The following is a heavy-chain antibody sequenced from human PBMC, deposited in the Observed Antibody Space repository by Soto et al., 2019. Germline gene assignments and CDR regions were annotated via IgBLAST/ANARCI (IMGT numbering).Heavy chain of an antibody. CDR2: IYSGGST. CDR1: GGSISGGGYY. Sequence: QLQLQESGPGLVKPSETLSLTCTYSGGSISGGGYYWGWIRQPPGKGLEWIGLIYSGGSTYDNPSLKSRVTISVDTSKNHFSLKLTSVTAADTAVYYCARGGGPGIDYWGQGTLVTVSS. D-gene: IGHD3-16*01. J-gene: IGHJ4*02. CDR3: ARGGGPGIDY. V-gene: IGHV4-39*02.